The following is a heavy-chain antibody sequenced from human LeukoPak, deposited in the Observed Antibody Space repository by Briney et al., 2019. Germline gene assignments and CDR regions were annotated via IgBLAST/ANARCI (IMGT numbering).Heavy chain of an antibody. CDR3: ARGPGFGELLYPGGYFDY. CDR2: IYYSGST. Sequence: PSETLSLTCTVSGGSISSSSYYWGWIRQPPGKGLEWIGSIYYSGSTYYNPSLKSRVTISVDTSKNQFSLKLSSVTAADTAVYYCARGPGFGELLYPGGYFDYWGQGTLVTVSS. V-gene: IGHV4-39*07. J-gene: IGHJ4*02. D-gene: IGHD3-10*01. CDR1: GGSISSSSYY.